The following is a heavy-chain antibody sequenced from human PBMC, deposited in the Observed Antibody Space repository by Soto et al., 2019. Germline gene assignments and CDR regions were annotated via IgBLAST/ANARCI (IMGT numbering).Heavy chain of an antibody. Sequence: QVQLVQSGAEVKKPGASVRVSCKASGYTFFNYDVTWVRQAPGQGLECMGWISGYNGNTKYAQKFQGRVTMTTDTSTSTAYMELSSLRSEDTAVYYCARHLRAGAIRYYYYGMDVWGQGTTVTVSS. CDR3: ARHLRAGAIRYYYYGMDV. J-gene: IGHJ6*02. CDR2: ISGYNGNT. CDR1: GYTFFNYD. V-gene: IGHV1-18*04. D-gene: IGHD1-26*01.